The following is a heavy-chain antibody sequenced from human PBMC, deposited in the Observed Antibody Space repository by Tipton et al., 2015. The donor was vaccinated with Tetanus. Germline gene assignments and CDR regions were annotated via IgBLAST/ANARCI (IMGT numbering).Heavy chain of an antibody. CDR1: GFTFDDYA. J-gene: IGHJ3*01. CDR3: ARDSSFGGVVVSDAFDF. D-gene: IGHD3-16*02. Sequence: QLVQSGGGLVQSGRSLRLSCVASGFTFDDYAMHWVRQAPGKGLEWVSGTSWNDGSIEYADPVKGRFTIARDNAKNTLFLQMNSLRAEDTALYYCARDSSFGGVVVSDAFDFWGQGTMVTVSS. V-gene: IGHV3-9*01. CDR2: TSWNDGSI.